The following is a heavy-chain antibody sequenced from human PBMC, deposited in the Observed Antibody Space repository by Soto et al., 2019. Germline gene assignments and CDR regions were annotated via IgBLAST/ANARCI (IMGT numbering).Heavy chain of an antibody. D-gene: IGHD4-17*01. CDR2: IYYSGST. CDR1: GGSISSGGYY. V-gene: IGHV4-31*03. J-gene: IGHJ3*02. Sequence: QVQLQESGPGLVKPSQTLSLTCTVSGGSISSGGYYWSWISQHKGQGLEWIGYIYYSGSTYYNPSLKSRVTISVDTSKNQFSLKLSSVTAADTAVYYCARGTVTTRAFDIWGQGTMVSVSS. CDR3: ARGTVTTRAFDI.